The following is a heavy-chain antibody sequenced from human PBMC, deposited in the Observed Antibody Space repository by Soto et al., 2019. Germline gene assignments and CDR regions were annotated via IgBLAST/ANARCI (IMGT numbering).Heavy chain of an antibody. CDR2: IIPIPGTA. D-gene: IGHD2-2*01. Sequence: QVQLVQSGAEVKKPGSSVKVSCKASGGTFGSYAISWVRQAPGQGLEWMGGIIPIPGTANYAQKFQGRVTIAAEESTSTDYMELSSLRSEDTAVYYCARSHGSSTSLEIYYYFYYGMDVWGQGTRVTVSS. J-gene: IGHJ6*02. CDR1: GGTFGSYA. V-gene: IGHV1-69*01. CDR3: ARSHGSSTSLEIYYYFYYGMDV.